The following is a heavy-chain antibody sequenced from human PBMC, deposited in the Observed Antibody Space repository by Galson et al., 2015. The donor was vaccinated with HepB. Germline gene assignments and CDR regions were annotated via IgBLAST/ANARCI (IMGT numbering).Heavy chain of an antibody. CDR2: ISGDSDTT. CDR3: VKDAPAPFDY. J-gene: IGHJ4*02. V-gene: IGHV3-23*01. CDR1: GFTFSIYA. Sequence: SLRLSCAASGFTFSIYAMSWVRQAPGKGLEWVSAISGDSDTTYYADSVKGRFTISRDNSKNTLYLQMNRLRAEDTAAYYCVKDAPAPFDYWGQGTLVTVSS.